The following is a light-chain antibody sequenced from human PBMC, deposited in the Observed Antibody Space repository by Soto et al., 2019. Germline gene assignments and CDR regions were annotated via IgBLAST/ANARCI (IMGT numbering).Light chain of an antibody. CDR3: QQYNNWPPMYT. Sequence: EIVMTQSPATLSVSPGERATLSCRASQSVSSNLAWYQQKAGQAPRLLINGVSTRATGIPARFSGSGSGTEFTLTISSLQSEDFAVYYCQQYNNWPPMYTFGQGTKLEIK. CDR2: GVS. J-gene: IGKJ2*01. CDR1: QSVSSN. V-gene: IGKV3-15*01.